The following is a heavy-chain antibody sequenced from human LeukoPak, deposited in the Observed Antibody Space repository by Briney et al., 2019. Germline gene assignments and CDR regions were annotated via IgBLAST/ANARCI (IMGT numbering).Heavy chain of an antibody. Sequence: SETLSLTCTVSGGSISSYYWSWIRQPAGKGLEWIGRIFPSGSTNYNPSLKSRVTTSVDPSKNQFSLRLSSVTAADTAVYYCARDRAAEGSGSLLNWFDPWGQGTLVTVSS. J-gene: IGHJ5*02. D-gene: IGHD6-19*01. V-gene: IGHV4-4*07. CDR2: IFPSGST. CDR3: ARDRAAEGSGSLLNWFDP. CDR1: GGSISSYY.